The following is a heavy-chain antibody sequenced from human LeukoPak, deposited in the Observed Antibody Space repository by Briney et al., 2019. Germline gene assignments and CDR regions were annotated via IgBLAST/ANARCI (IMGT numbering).Heavy chain of an antibody. J-gene: IGHJ4*02. CDR2: IGTAGSI. V-gene: IGHV3-21*01. Sequence: GGSLRLSCAASGFTFRGYSMNWVRQAPGKGLEWVSSIGTAGSIYYTDSVKGRFTVSRDNAKNSLHLQMNSLRAEDTAVYYCARLCTDGTRYSGFDYWGQGALVTVSS. CDR1: GFTFRGYS. CDR3: ARLCTDGTRYSGFDY. D-gene: IGHD2-8*01.